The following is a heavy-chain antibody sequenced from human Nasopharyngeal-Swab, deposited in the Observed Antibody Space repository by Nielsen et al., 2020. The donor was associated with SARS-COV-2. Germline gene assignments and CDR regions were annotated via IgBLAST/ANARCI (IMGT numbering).Heavy chain of an antibody. V-gene: IGHV3-21*01. CDR3: ARDGLDYDFWSAYFMDV. J-gene: IGHJ6*02. CDR1: GGSISSSTYY. CDR2: ISGSGSYV. D-gene: IGHD3-3*01. Sequence: ETLSLTCTVSGGSISSSTYYWGWVRQVPGEGLEWVSSISGSGSYVYYADSVKGRFTISKDSAKNSLYLQMNSLRADDTAVYFCARDGLDYDFWSAYFMDVWGQGTTVIVSS.